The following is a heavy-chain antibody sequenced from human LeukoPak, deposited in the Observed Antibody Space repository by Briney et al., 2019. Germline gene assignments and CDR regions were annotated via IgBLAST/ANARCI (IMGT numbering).Heavy chain of an antibody. J-gene: IGHJ4*02. CDR3: ARDKSNGIGIAY. CDR2: INFNRGDT. V-gene: IGHV1-2*02. D-gene: IGHD1-26*01. Sequence: ASVKVSCKASGYTFRNYYIHWVRQAPGHGLEYMGWINFNRGDTNYAEKFQGRVTMTRDTSIDTVYMDLSSLRSDDTALYYCARDKSNGIGIAYWGQGTPVTVSS. CDR1: GYTFRNYY.